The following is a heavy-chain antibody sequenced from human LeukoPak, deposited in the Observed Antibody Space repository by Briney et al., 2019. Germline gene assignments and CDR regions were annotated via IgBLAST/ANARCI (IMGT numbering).Heavy chain of an antibody. CDR2: IDTNTENP. V-gene: IGHV7-4-1*02. J-gene: IGHJ4*02. Sequence: RASVKVSCKASGYTFTNYAMNWVRQAPGQWLEWMGWIDTNTENPTYAQGHTGRFVFSLDTSVSTAYLQISTLKTEDTAVYYCARGMMTSVTTLTYWGQGTLVTVSS. CDR3: ARGMMTSVTTLTY. CDR1: GYTFTNYA. D-gene: IGHD4-17*01.